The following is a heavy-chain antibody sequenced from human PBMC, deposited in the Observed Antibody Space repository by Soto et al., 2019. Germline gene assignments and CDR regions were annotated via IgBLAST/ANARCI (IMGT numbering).Heavy chain of an antibody. D-gene: IGHD4-17*01. CDR1: GFTFSSYA. V-gene: IGHV3-30-3*01. CDR3: ARSGTTVTYYYYYGMDV. Sequence: QVQLVESGGGVVQPGRSLRLSCAASGFTFSSYAMHWVRQAPGKGLEWVAVISYDGSNKYYADSVKGRFTISRDNSKNTLYLQMNSLRAEDTAVYYCARSGTTVTYYYYYGMDVWGQGTTVTVSS. J-gene: IGHJ6*02. CDR2: ISYDGSNK.